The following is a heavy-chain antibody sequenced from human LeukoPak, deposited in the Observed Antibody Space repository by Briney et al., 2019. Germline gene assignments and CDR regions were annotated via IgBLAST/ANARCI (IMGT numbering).Heavy chain of an antibody. CDR3: AREDPQTTVPEGMDV. CDR2: IYYSGTT. CDR1: GGSISYYY. V-gene: IGHV4-59*01. J-gene: IGHJ6*02. D-gene: IGHD4-17*01. Sequence: SETLSLTCTAFGGSISYYYWSWIRQSPGKGLEWIGYIYYSGTTNYNPSLKSRVTISVDTSKNQFSLQLRSVTAADTAVYYCAREDPQTTVPEGMDVWGQGTTVTVSS.